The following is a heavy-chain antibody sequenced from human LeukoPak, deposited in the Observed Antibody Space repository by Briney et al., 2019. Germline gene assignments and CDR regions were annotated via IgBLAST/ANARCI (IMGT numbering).Heavy chain of an antibody. CDR3: ARDGEGAAAGFDY. CDR2: IYYSGST. Sequence: SETLSLTCTVSGGSISDYYWSWIRQPPGKGLEWIGYIYYSGSTNYNPSLESRVTISVNTSKNQLSLKLSSVTAADTAVYYCARDGEGAAAGFDYWGQGTLVTVSS. V-gene: IGHV4-59*01. CDR1: GGSISDYY. D-gene: IGHD6-13*01. J-gene: IGHJ4*02.